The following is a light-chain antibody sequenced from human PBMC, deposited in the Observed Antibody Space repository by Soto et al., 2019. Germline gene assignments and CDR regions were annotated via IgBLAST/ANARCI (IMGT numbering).Light chain of an antibody. Sequence: VSLSTGESATLSFRAGQSISISYLAWYQQKPGQSPRLLVYGASSRATGIPDRFSGSGSGTDFTLNISRVEAEDVGVYYCQQPIQSRTFGQGSKVDIK. CDR2: GAS. J-gene: IGKJ1*01. V-gene: IGKV3-20*01. CDR1: QSISISY. CDR3: QQPIQSRT.